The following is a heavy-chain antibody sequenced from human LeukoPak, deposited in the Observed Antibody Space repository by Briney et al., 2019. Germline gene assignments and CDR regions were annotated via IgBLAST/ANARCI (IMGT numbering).Heavy chain of an antibody. V-gene: IGHV1-69*13. CDR3: ARDREYSYGTQYFDY. Sequence: SVKVSCKASGGTFSSYAISWVRQAPGQGLEWMGGIIPIFGTANYAQKFQGRVTITADESTSTAYMELSSLRSEDTVVYYCARDREYSYGTQYFDYWGQGTLVTVSS. J-gene: IGHJ4*02. CDR2: IIPIFGTA. CDR1: GGTFSSYA. D-gene: IGHD5-18*01.